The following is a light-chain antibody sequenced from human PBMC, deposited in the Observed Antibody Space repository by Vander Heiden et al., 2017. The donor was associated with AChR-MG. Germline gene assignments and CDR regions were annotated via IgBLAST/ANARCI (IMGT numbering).Light chain of an antibody. V-gene: IGLV1-36*01. J-gene: IGLJ2*01. Sequence: QSVLTQPPSVSEAPRQRVTISCSGSSSNSGNTAVNWYQQLPGKAPKLLIYYDDLLPSGVSDRFSGSKSGTSASLAISGLQSEDEADYYCAAWDDSLNVLVFGGGTKLTVL. CDR3: AAWDDSLNVLV. CDR1: SSNSGNTA. CDR2: YDD.